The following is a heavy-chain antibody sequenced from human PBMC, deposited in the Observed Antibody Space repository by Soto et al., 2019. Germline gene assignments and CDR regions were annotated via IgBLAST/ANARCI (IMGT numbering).Heavy chain of an antibody. J-gene: IGHJ6*02. CDR2: LYWDDDK. D-gene: IGHD2-21*02. CDR3: VQSRCGGDCLEIYSSHAYNGLDV. CDR1: GLSLRTTGVG. Sequence: KESGPTLVKPTQTLTLTCTVSGLSLRTTGVGVGWVRQPPGKALEWLALLYWDDDKRHSPSLRSRLTIAKDISEKQVVLTMTNMDTVDTATYYCVQSRCGGDCLEIYSSHAYNGLDVWGQGTTVTVSS. V-gene: IGHV2-5*02.